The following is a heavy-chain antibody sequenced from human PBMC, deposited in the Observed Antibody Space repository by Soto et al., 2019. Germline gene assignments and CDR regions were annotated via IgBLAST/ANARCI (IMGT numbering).Heavy chain of an antibody. V-gene: IGHV1-2*04. CDR2: INPNSGGT. CDR1: GYTFTGYY. J-gene: IGHJ6*03. Sequence: GASVKVSCKASGYTFTGYYMHWVRQAPGQGLEWMGWINPNSGGTNYAQKFQGWVTMTRDTSISTAYMELSRLRSDDTAVYYCARAGPLELAYYYYYMDVWGKGTTVTVSS. D-gene: IGHD1-7*01. CDR3: ARAGPLELAYYYYYMDV.